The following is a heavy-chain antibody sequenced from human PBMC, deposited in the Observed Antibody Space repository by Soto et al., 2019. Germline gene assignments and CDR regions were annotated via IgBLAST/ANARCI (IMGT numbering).Heavy chain of an antibody. CDR2: VFNSGST. D-gene: IGHD5-12*01. J-gene: IGHJ3*02. CDR3: ARARSGYNIDALDI. Sequence: SETLSLTCTVSGDSIRTYFWTWGRQPPGKGLEWIGYVFNSGSTNSNPSLTSRVTILLDTSRNQISLTLSSVTAADTAVYYCARARSGYNIDALDIWGQGTMVTVSS. V-gene: IGHV4-59*01. CDR1: GDSIRTYF.